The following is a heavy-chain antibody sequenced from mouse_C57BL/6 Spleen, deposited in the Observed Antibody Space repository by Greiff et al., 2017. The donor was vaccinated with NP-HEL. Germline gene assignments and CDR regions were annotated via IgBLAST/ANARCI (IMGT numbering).Heavy chain of an antibody. Sequence: EVQRVESGGGLVQPGGSLKLSCAASGFTFSDYYMYWVRQTPEKRLEWVAYISNGGGSTYYPDTVKGRFTISRDNAKNTLYLQMSRLKSEDTAMYYCAREGVYDGYYWGQGTLVTVSA. J-gene: IGHJ3*01. D-gene: IGHD2-3*01. CDR2: ISNGGGST. V-gene: IGHV5-12*01. CDR1: GFTFSDYY. CDR3: AREGVYDGYY.